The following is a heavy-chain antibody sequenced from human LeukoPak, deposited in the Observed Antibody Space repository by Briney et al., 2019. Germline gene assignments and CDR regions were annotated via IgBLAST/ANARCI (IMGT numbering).Heavy chain of an antibody. D-gene: IGHD3-10*01. J-gene: IGHJ4*02. CDR1: GFTFSSYA. CDR3: ASTVGGSETYYNDH. Sequence: GGSLRLSCAASGFTFSSYAMSRVRQAPGKGLEWVSAISGSGGSTYYADSVKGRFTISRDNSKNTLYLQMNSLRAEDTAVYYCASTVGGSETYYNDHWGQGTLVSVSS. CDR2: ISGSGGST. V-gene: IGHV3-23*01.